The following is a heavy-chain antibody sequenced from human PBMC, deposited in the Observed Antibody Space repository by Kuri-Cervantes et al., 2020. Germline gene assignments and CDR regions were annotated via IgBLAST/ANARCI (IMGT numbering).Heavy chain of an antibody. Sequence: ASVKVSCKASGYTFTANAMNWVRLAPGQGLEWMGWINTNTGNPTYAQGFTGRFVFSLDTSVSTAYLQISSLKAEDTAVYYRARAEYYYDSSGYYLTDFDYWGQGTLVTVSS. D-gene: IGHD3-22*01. CDR2: INTNTGNP. CDR3: ARAEYYYDSSGYYLTDFDY. J-gene: IGHJ4*02. V-gene: IGHV7-4-1*02. CDR1: GYTFTANA.